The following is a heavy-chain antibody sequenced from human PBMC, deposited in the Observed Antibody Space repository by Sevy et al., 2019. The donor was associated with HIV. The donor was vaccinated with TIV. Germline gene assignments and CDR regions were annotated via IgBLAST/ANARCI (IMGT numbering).Heavy chain of an antibody. V-gene: IGHV1-69*06. CDR3: ARSIAARPDFYYYYYYMDV. CDR2: IIPIFGTA. Sequence: ASVKVSCKASGGTFSSYAISWVRQAPGQGLEWMGGIIPIFGTANYAQKFQGRVTITADKSTSTAYMELSSLRSEDTAVYYCARSIAARPDFYYYYYYMDVWGKRTTVTVSS. CDR1: GGTFSSYA. J-gene: IGHJ6*03. D-gene: IGHD6-6*01.